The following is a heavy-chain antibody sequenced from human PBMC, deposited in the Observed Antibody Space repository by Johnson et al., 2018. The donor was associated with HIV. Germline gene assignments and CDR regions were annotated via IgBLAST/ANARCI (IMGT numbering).Heavy chain of an antibody. D-gene: IGHD2-21*01. V-gene: IGHV3-64*01. CDR2: ISSNGGST. J-gene: IGHJ3*02. Sequence: EVQLVESGGGLVQPGGSLRLSCAASGFTFSSYAMHWVRQAPGKGLEYVSSISSNGGSTYYANSVKCRFTISRNNAKNSLYLQMNSLRAEDTAVYYCAREGLGEDAFDIWGQGTMVTVSS. CDR1: GFTFSSYA. CDR3: AREGLGEDAFDI.